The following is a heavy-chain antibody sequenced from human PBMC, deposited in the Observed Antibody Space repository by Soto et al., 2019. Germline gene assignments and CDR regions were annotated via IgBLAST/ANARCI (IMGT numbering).Heavy chain of an antibody. Sequence: QVQLVESGGGVVQPGRSLRLSCAASGFTFSSYGMHWVRQAPGKGLEWVAVIWYDGSNKYYADSVKGRFTISRDNSKNLLNLQMNSMRAEYTAVYYWARQGKLSHYYYYGMDVWGQGTTVTVSS. J-gene: IGHJ6*02. D-gene: IGHD1-1*01. CDR2: IWYDGSNK. CDR1: GFTFSSYG. V-gene: IGHV3-33*01. CDR3: ARQGKLSHYYYYGMDV.